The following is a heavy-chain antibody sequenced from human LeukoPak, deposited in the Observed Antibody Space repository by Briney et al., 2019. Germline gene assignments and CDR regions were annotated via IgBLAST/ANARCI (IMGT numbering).Heavy chain of an antibody. J-gene: IGHJ4*02. CDR2: IWSDGNKK. Sequence: PGGSLRLSCAASGFTFSHYGIHWVRQAPGKGLEWAAVIWSDGNKKYYADSVKGRFTISRDDSKDTVYLQMNSLTAEDTAVYYCARDGDVSGRYPQFDNWGQGTLVTVSS. CDR3: ARDGDVSGRYPQFDN. D-gene: IGHD3-10*01. V-gene: IGHV3-33*01. CDR1: GFTFSHYG.